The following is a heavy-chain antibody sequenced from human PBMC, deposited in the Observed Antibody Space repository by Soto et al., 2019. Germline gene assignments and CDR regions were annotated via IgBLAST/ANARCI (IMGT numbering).Heavy chain of an antibody. V-gene: IGHV3-23*01. Sequence: GGSLRLSCAASGFTFSSFAMSWVRQAPGKGLEWVSAISGSGGSTYYADSVKGRFTISRDNSKNTLYLQMNSLRAEDTAVYYCAKFPMVPRDVPGGDYWGQGTLVTVSS. CDR3: AKFPMVPRDVPGGDY. D-gene: IGHD1-26*01. CDR1: GFTFSSFA. J-gene: IGHJ4*02. CDR2: ISGSGGST.